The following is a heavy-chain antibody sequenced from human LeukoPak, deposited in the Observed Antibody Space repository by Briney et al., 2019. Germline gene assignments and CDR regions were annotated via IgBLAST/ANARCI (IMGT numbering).Heavy chain of an antibody. D-gene: IGHD3-3*01. CDR3: ARAMSAKYDFWSGYYPIFDY. CDR1: GGSISSYY. V-gene: IGHV4-59*12. J-gene: IGHJ4*02. CDR2: IYYSGST. Sequence: SETLSLTCAVSGGSISSYYWSWIRQPPGKGLEWIGYIYYSGSTNYNPSLKSRVTISVDTSKNQFSLKLSSVTAADTAVYYCARAMSAKYDFWSGYYPIFDYWGQGTLVTVSS.